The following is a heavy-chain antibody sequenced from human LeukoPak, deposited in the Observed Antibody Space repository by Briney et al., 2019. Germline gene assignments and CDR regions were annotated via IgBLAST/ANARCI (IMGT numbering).Heavy chain of an antibody. CDR2: NSAYNGNT. Sequence: PSVTLSCKASGYTFTSYCISWVRQPPRQGREWVGWNSAYNGNTNYKQKLQDRPNMNTDTPTHTAHRELRSVRSNHTAVYYGARDISSLQSGDYWGRGTLLTVPS. CDR3: ARDISSLQSGDY. V-gene: IGHV1-18*01. D-gene: IGHD3-10*01. J-gene: IGHJ4*02. CDR1: GYTFTSYC.